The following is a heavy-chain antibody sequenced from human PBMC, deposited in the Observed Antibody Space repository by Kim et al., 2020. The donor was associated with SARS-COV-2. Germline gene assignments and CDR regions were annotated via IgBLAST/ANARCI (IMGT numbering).Heavy chain of an antibody. CDR3: ARPHGYDSSDDYFDY. D-gene: IGHD3-22*01. J-gene: IGHJ4*02. Sequence: SFQGKVTISADKSISTAYLQWSSLKASDTAMYYCARPHGYDSSDDYFDYWGQGTLVTVSS. V-gene: IGHV5-51*01.